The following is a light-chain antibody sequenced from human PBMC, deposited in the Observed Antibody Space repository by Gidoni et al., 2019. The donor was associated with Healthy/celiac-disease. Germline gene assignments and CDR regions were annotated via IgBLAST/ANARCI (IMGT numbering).Light chain of an antibody. Sequence: QSALTQPASVSGSPGQSITIPCTGTSSDVGSYNLVSRYQQLPGKAPKLMIYEGSKRPSGVSNRFSGSKSGNTASLTISGLQAEDEADYYCCSYAGSSSYVFGTGTKVTVL. CDR3: CSYAGSSSYV. CDR2: EGS. J-gene: IGLJ1*01. V-gene: IGLV2-23*01. CDR1: SSDVGSYNL.